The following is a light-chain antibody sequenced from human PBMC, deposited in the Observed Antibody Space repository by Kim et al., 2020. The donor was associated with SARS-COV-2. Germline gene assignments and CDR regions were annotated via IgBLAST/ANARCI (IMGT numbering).Light chain of an antibody. CDR2: GAS. CDR1: QSVSSN. J-gene: IGKJ1*01. CDR3: QQYNSWPRT. Sequence: SVSPGERATLSCRASQSVSSNLAWYQQKPGQVPRLLIYGASTRATGIPARFSGSGSGTEFILTISSLQSEDFAVYYCQQYNSWPRTFGQGTKV. V-gene: IGKV3-15*01.